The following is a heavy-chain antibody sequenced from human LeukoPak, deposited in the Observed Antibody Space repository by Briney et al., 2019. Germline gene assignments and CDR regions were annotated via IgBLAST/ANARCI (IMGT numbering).Heavy chain of an antibody. V-gene: IGHV6-1*01. Sequence: SQTLSLTCAISGDSVSSNTAAWYWIRQSPSRGLEWLGRTFYRSKWHYEYAVSVRSRITINVDTSKNQFSLQLNSVTPEDTAVFYCARDPSDDQSLDHWGQGTQVTVSS. CDR1: GDSVSSNTAA. CDR3: ARDPSDDQSLDH. J-gene: IGHJ4*02. D-gene: IGHD3-16*01. CDR2: TFYRSKWHY.